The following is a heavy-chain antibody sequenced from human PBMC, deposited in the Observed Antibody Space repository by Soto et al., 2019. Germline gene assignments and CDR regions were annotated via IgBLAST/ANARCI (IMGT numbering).Heavy chain of an antibody. CDR2: VIPMFLKP. Sequence: SCKASGGTFDSYAISWVRQAPGQGLEWMGGVIPMFLKPNYAQKFQGRVTITADKSTNTVYMEMNSLMSEDTAVYYCVRGGGEMANPPPYLYWGQGTQVTVSS. CDR1: GGTFDSYA. J-gene: IGHJ4*02. V-gene: IGHV1-69*06. CDR3: VRGGGEMANPPPYLY. D-gene: IGHD3-16*01.